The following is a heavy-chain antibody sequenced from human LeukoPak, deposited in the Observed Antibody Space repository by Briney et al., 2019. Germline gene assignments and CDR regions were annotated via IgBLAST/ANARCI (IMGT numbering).Heavy chain of an antibody. Sequence: GGSLRPSCAASGFRFSSYGMHWVRQAPGKGLEWVAYIRYDGINEYYADSVKGRFTISRDLSKNTLFLQINSLRPEDTAVYYCSKDRGVFGVAYSLDYWGQGTLVTVSS. CDR2: IRYDGINE. V-gene: IGHV3-30*02. J-gene: IGHJ4*02. CDR1: GFRFSSYG. D-gene: IGHD3-3*01. CDR3: SKDRGVFGVAYSLDY.